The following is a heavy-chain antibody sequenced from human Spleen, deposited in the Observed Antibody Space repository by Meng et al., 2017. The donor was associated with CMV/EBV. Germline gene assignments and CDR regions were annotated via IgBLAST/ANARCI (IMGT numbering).Heavy chain of an antibody. Sequence: ASVKVSCKASGYTFTGYNMHWVRQAPGQGLEWMGWINPNSGGTKYAQKFQGRVTLTRDTSISTAYMELSRLKSDDTAVFFCARLFHTGLGTNHYYGMDVWGQGTTVTVSS. CDR3: ARLFHTGLGTNHYYGMDV. J-gene: IGHJ6*02. D-gene: IGHD1-26*01. CDR2: INPNSGGT. V-gene: IGHV1-2*02. CDR1: GYTFTGYN.